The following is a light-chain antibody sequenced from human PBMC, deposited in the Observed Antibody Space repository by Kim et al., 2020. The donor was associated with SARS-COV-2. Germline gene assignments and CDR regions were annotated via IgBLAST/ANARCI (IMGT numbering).Light chain of an antibody. CDR3: QTWGTGILV. V-gene: IGLV4-69*01. CDR1: SGHSNYA. Sequence: ASVKLTCTLSSGHSNYAIAWHQQPPEKGPRYLMKLNSDGSHSKGDGIPDRFSGSSSGAERYLTISSLQSEDEADYYCQTWGTGILVFGGGTQLTVL. CDR2: LNSDGSH. J-gene: IGLJ3*02.